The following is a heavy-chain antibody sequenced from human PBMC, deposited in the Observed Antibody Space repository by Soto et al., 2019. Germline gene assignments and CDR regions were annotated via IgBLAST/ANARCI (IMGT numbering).Heavy chain of an antibody. Sequence: SVKVSCKASGYTFTYRYLHWVRQAPGQALEWMGWITPFNGNTNYAQKFQDRVTITRDRSMSTAYMELSSLRSEDTAMYYCASASGSFHPFDYWGQGTLVTVSS. J-gene: IGHJ4*02. CDR1: GYTFTYRY. V-gene: IGHV1-45*02. CDR3: ASASGSFHPFDY. D-gene: IGHD3-10*01. CDR2: ITPFNGNT.